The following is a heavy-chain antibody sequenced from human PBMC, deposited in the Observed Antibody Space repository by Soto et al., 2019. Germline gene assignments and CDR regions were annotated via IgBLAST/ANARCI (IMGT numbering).Heavy chain of an antibody. J-gene: IGHJ4*02. V-gene: IGHV1-69*13. CDR2: IIPIFGTA. D-gene: IGHD6-19*01. CDR3: ARGDSGAIYSSGWYYFDY. Sequence: GGSVKVSSKASGGPFSSYAISWVRQAPGQGLEWMGGIIPIFGTANYSQKFQGRVTITAYESTSTAYMELSSLRSEDTAVYYCARGDSGAIYSSGWYYFDYWGQGTMVTVSS. CDR1: GGPFSSYA.